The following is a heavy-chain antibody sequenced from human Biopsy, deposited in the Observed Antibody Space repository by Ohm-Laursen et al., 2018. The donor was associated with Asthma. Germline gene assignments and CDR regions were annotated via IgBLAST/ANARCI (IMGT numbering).Heavy chain of an antibody. V-gene: IGHV3-33*08. CDR2: IWYDGSNK. CDR1: GFSFNSYG. D-gene: IGHD4-17*01. J-gene: IGHJ4*02. CDR3: ARKARHGDYDFDY. Sequence: SLRLSCTVSGFSFNSYGMHWVRQAPGKGLEWVAVIWYDGSNKYYADSVKGRFTISRDNSKNTLYLQMNSLRAEDTAVYYCARKARHGDYDFDYWGQGTLVTVSS.